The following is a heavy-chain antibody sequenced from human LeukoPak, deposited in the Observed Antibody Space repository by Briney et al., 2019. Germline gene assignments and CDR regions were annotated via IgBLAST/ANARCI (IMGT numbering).Heavy chain of an antibody. D-gene: IGHD2-2*01. CDR3: AADPGYCSSTSCYAPV. J-gene: IGHJ4*02. CDR1: GGTFSSYA. V-gene: IGHV1-69*13. CDR2: IIPMFGTA. Sequence: ASVKVSCKASGGTFSSYAISWVRQAPGQGLEWMGGIIPMFGTANYAQKFQGRVTITADESTSTAYMELSSLRSEDTAVYYCAADPGYCSSTSCYAPVWGQGTLVTVSS.